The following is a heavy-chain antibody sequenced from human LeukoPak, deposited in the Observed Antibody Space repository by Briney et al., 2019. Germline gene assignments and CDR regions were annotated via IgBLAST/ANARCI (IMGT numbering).Heavy chain of an antibody. Sequence: GGSLRLSCAASGFTFSSYSMNWVRQAPGKGLEWVSSISSSSSYIYYADSVKGRFTISRDNAKNSLYLQMNSLRAEDTAVYYCARGPRITGTTYYFDYWGQGTLVTVSS. CDR1: GFTFSSYS. V-gene: IGHV3-21*01. CDR3: ARGPRITGTTYYFDY. CDR2: ISSSSSYI. J-gene: IGHJ4*02. D-gene: IGHD1-20*01.